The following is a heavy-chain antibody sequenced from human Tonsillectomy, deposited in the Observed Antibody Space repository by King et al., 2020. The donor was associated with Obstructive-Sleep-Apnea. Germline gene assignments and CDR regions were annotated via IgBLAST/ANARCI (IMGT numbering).Heavy chain of an antibody. CDR2: IYYSGST. CDR3: ARDCYYDSSGYPDAFDI. CDR1: GGSISSSTYY. D-gene: IGHD3-22*01. V-gene: IGHV4-39*07. J-gene: IGHJ3*02. Sequence: LPLQESGPGLVKPSENLSLTCTVSGGSISSSTYYWGWIRQPPGKGLEWIGSIYYSGSTYYNPSLKSRVTISVDTSKNQFSLKLSSVTAADTAVYYCARDCYYDSSGYPDAFDIWGQGTMVTVSS.